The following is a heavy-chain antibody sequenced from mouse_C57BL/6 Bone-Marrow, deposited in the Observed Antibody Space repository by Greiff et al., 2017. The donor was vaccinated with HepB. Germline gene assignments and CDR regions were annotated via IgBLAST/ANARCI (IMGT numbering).Heavy chain of an antibody. CDR2: IDPSDSNT. D-gene: IGHD2-13*01. CDR3: ARFDCRGYYAMDY. CDR1: GYTFTSYW. Sequence: QVQLQQPGAELVKPGASVKLSCKASGYTFTSYWMQWVKQRPGQGLEWIGEIDPSDSNTNYNQKFKGKATLTVDTSSSTAYMQLCSQTSEDSAVYYCARFDCRGYYAMDYWGQGTSVTVSS. J-gene: IGHJ4*01. V-gene: IGHV1-50*01.